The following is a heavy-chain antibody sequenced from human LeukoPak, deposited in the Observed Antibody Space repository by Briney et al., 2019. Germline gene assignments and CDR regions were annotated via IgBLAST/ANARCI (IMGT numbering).Heavy chain of an antibody. CDR3: ARGAVYSSGWYHFDY. J-gene: IGHJ4*02. D-gene: IGHD6-19*01. CDR1: GFTFSSYA. Sequence: GGSLRLSCAASGFTFSSYAMSWVRQAPGKGLEWVSAISGSGGSTYYADSVKGRFTISRDNSKNSLYLQMNSLRAEDTAVYYRARGAVYSSGWYHFDYWGQGTLVTVSS. V-gene: IGHV3-23*01. CDR2: ISGSGGST.